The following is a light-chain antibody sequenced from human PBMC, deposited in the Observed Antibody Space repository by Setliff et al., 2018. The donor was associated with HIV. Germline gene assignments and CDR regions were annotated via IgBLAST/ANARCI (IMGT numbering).Light chain of an antibody. CDR2: NTV. V-gene: IGLV7-46*01. Sequence: QAVVTQEPSLTVSPGGTVTLTCGSSTGAVTTDHYPFWFQQKPGQAPRTLIHNTVNKYSWTPARFSGSLLGGKAALTLSGALPEDEADYYCLVSSGGAWVFGRGTKVNVL. CDR1: TGAVTTDHY. CDR3: LVSSGGAWV. J-gene: IGLJ3*02.